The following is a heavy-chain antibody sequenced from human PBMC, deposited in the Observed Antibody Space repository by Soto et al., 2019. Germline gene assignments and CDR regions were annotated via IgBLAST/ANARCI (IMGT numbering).Heavy chain of an antibody. CDR3: ARVRGRAVAEYFDL. CDR1: GFTVSSNY. V-gene: IGHV3-53*04. J-gene: IGHJ2*01. CDR2: IYSGGST. Sequence: EVQLVESGGGLVQPGGSLRLSCAASGFTVSSNYMSWVRQAPGKGLEWVSVIYSGGSTYYADSVKGRFTISRHNSKNTLYLQMNSLRAEDTAVYYCARVRGRAVAEYFDLWGRGTLVTVSS. D-gene: IGHD6-19*01.